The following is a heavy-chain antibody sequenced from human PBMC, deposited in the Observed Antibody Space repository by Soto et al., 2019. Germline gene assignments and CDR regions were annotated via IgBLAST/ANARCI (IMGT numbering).Heavy chain of an antibody. Sequence: ASVKVSCKASGYTFTSNPIRWLRQAPGQGLEWMGWMDAANGNTKYSQKFQGRVSITRDTSASTAYMDLGSLRSEDTAVYYCATSQYCSGTTCYLAYWGPGTLVTVSS. CDR2: MDAANGNT. CDR3: ATSQYCSGTTCYLAY. D-gene: IGHD2-2*01. V-gene: IGHV1-3*01. J-gene: IGHJ4*02. CDR1: GYTFTSNP.